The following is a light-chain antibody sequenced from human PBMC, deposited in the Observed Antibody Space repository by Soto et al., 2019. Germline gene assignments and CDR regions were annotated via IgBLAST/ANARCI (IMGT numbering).Light chain of an antibody. J-gene: IGKJ1*01. CDR1: QSVDSN. Sequence: VMTQSPATLSVSPGERVTLSCRASQSVDSNLAWYQQKPGQAPRLLIYGASHRATGVPAKFGGSGSGTEFTLTISSLQSEDFAVYYCQQYNYWPPWTFGQGTKVEIK. V-gene: IGKV3-15*01. CDR3: QQYNYWPPWT. CDR2: GAS.